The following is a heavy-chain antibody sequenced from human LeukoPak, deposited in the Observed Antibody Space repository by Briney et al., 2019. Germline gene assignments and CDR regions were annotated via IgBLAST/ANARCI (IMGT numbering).Heavy chain of an antibody. CDR1: GFILSNQA. V-gene: IGHV3-23*01. Sequence: GGSLRLSCAASGFILSNQAMSWVRQAPGKGLQWIAVSSGSGRTIEYEDSVKGRFTISRDNSKNTLSLQMNSLRVEDTAIYYCTKNVMVKRYIDYWGQGTVVTVSS. J-gene: IGHJ4*02. CDR2: SSGSGRTI. CDR3: TKNVMVKRYIDY. D-gene: IGHD5-18*01.